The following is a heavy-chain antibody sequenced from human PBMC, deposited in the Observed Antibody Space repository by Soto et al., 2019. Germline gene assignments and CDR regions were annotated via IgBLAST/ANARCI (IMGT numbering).Heavy chain of an antibody. J-gene: IGHJ5*02. CDR1: GGTFSSYA. D-gene: IGHD6-6*01. V-gene: IGHV1-69*01. CDR2: IIPIFGTA. CDR3: ARVGIKPKYSSSWTNWFDP. Sequence: QVQLVQSGAEVQKPGSSVKVSCKASGGTFSSYAISWVRQAPGQGLEWMGGIIPIFGTANYAQKFQGRVTITADESTSTAYMELSSLRSEDTAVYYCARVGIKPKYSSSWTNWFDPWGQGTLVTVSS.